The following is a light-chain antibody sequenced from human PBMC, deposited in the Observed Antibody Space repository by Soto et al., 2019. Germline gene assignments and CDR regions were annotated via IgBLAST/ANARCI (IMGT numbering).Light chain of an antibody. Sequence: EIMMTQSPATLSVSPGERATLSCRASQSVSNNLAWYQQKPGQAPRLLIYYASTRATGFPARFSGSGSGTELTLTISRLQSEDFALYYCPQYNNWPPSTFGQGTRMEIK. CDR2: YAS. CDR3: PQYNNWPPST. V-gene: IGKV3-15*01. CDR1: QSVSNN. J-gene: IGKJ5*01.